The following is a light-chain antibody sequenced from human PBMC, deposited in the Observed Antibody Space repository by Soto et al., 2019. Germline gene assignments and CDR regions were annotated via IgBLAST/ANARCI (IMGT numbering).Light chain of an antibody. V-gene: IGKV3-15*01. CDR2: GAS. Sequence: EIVMTQSPATLSVSPGERAALSCRASQSLSSDLAWYQQKPGQAPRLLIYGASTRATGVPARFSGSGSGTDFTLTISRLEPEDFAVYYCQQYGSSPMTFGQGTRLEI. CDR1: QSLSSD. J-gene: IGKJ5*01. CDR3: QQYGSSPMT.